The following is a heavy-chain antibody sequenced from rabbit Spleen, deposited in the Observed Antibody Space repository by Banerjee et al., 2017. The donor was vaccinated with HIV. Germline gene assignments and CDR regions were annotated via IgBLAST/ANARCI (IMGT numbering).Heavy chain of an antibody. J-gene: IGHJ3*01. D-gene: IGHD8-1*01. Sequence: QEQLVESGGGLVQPGGSLTLSCKASGFDFSAYGMSWVRQAPGKGLEWIGYIDPLFGSTYYATWVNGRFSIFRENTRNTVYLKLNSLTAADTATYFCARNLENYAGSSYLDLWGQGTLVTVS. CDR3: ARNLENYAGSSYLDL. V-gene: IGHV1S47*01. CDR1: GFDFSAYG. CDR2: IDPLFGST.